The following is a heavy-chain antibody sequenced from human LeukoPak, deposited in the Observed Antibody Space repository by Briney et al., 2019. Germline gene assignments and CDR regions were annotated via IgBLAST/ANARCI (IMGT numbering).Heavy chain of an antibody. CDR3: ARAGRTFIVVVPAAIRY. D-gene: IGHD2-2*02. CDR2: INPNSGGT. V-gene: IGHV1-2*02. Sequence: ASVKVSCKASGYTFTGYHMHWVRQAPGQGLEWMGWINPNSGGTNYAQKFQGRVTMTRDTSISTAYMELSRLRSDDTAVYYCARAGRTFIVVVPAAIRYWGQGILVTVSS. J-gene: IGHJ4*02. CDR1: GYTFTGYH.